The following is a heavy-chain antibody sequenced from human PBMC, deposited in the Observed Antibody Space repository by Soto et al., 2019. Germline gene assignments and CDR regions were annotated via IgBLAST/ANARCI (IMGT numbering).Heavy chain of an antibody. V-gene: IGHV3-7*05. Sequence: GGSLRLSCAASGFTFSSYWMSWVRQAPGKGLEWVANIKQDGSEKYYVDSVKGRFTISRDNAKNSLYLQMNSLRAEDTAVYYCARVWNDYGDIFDYWGQGTLVTVSS. D-gene: IGHD4-17*01. CDR3: ARVWNDYGDIFDY. CDR2: IKQDGSEK. CDR1: GFTFSSYW. J-gene: IGHJ4*02.